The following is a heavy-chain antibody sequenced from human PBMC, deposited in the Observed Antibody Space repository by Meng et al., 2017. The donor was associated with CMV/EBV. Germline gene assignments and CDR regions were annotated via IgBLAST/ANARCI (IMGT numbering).Heavy chain of an antibody. CDR1: GYTFTSYG. CDR2: ISAYNGNT. CDR3: ASSDGDSSSSILDY. V-gene: IGHV1-18*01. Sequence: ASVKVSCKASGYTFTSYGISWVRQALGQGLEWMGWISAYNGNTNYAQKLQGRVTMTTDTSTSTAYMELRSLRSDDTAVYYCASSDGDSSSSILDYWGQGTLVTVSS. D-gene: IGHD6-6*01. J-gene: IGHJ4*02.